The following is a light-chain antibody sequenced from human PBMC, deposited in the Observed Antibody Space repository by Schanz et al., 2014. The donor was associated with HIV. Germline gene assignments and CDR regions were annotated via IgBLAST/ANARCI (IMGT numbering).Light chain of an antibody. CDR1: QTIGRL. CDR3: QQYNRYAST. Sequence: IQMTQSPSTVSTSVGDRVTITCRASQTIGRLLAWYQQKPGRAPKLLIYQASILETGVPSRFSGSGSGTSFTLTITSLQPDDFATYYCQQYNRYASTFGQGTKVEIK. V-gene: IGKV1-5*03. CDR2: QAS. J-gene: IGKJ1*01.